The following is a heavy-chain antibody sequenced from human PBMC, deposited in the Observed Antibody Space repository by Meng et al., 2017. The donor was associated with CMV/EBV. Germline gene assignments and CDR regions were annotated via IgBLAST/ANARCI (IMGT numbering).Heavy chain of an antibody. V-gene: IGHV3-33*06. CDR1: GFTFSNYG. D-gene: IGHD6-13*01. CDR2: IWYDGSNK. J-gene: IGHJ6*02. Sequence: GGSLRLSCAASGFTFSNYGMHWVRQAPGKGLEWVAVIWYDGSNKYYADSVKGRFTISRDNSKNTLYLQMNSLRAEDTAVYYCAKDQSGGSSYGFLYGMDVWGQGTTVTVSS. CDR3: AKDQSGGSSYGFLYGMDV.